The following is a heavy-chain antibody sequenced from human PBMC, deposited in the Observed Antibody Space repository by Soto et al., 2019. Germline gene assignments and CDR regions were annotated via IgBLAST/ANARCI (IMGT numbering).Heavy chain of an antibody. D-gene: IGHD6-19*01. CDR2: ISAYNGNT. J-gene: IGHJ5*02. V-gene: IGHV1-18*04. Sequence: ALLNGSWKAAGYSFSGDGIGWVRHAPGQGLEWMGWISAYNGNTNYAQKLQGRVTMTTDTSTSTAYMELRSLRSDDTAVYYCAGVKTAVAGNWFDPWGQRTLVTVSS. CDR1: GYSFSGDG. CDR3: AGVKTAVAGNWFDP.